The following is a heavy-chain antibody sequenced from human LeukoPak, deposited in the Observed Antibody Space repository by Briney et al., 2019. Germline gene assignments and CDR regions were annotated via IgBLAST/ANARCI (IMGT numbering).Heavy chain of an antibody. V-gene: IGHV4-39*01. Sequence: SETLSLTCTVSGGSISSSSYYWGWIRHPPGKGLEWLGRIYYSGSTYYNPSLRTRATISVATSKNQFSLKLTSVTATDTAVYYCAPSQGWFDPWGQGTLVTVSS. CDR3: APSQGWFDP. J-gene: IGHJ5*02. CDR2: IYYSGST. CDR1: GGSISSSSYY.